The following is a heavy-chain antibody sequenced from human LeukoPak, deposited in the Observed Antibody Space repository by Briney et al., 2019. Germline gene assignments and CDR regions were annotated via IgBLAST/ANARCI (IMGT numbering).Heavy chain of an antibody. V-gene: IGHV3-30*03. D-gene: IGHD2-2*02. J-gene: IGHJ4*01. CDR3: ARGYCTSSSCYNDY. CDR2: MSFDVNNK. Sequence: GGSLRLSCAASGFTVSSNYMSWVRQAPGKGLEWVATMSFDVNNKYYADSVRGRFTISRDNSKNTLYLQMNSLRAEDTAVYSCARGYCTSSSCYNDYWGHGTLVTVSS. CDR1: GFTVSSNY.